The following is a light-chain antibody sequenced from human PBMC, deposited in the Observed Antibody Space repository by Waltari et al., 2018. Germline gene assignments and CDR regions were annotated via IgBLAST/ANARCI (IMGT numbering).Light chain of an antibody. Sequence: QLVLTQSPSASASLGAPVKLTCTLSSGHSSNIITWLQQQPEKGPRYLMKVNSDGSHSKGAEIPDRFSGSSSGAERYLTISSLQSEDEADYYCQTGGHGTWVFGGGTKLTVL. CDR1: SGHSSNI. V-gene: IGLV4-69*01. J-gene: IGLJ3*02. CDR3: QTGGHGTWV. CDR2: VNSDGSH.